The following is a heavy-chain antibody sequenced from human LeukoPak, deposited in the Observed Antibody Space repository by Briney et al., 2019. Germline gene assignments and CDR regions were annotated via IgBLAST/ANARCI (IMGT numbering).Heavy chain of an antibody. V-gene: IGHV4-31*03. J-gene: IGHJ5*02. Sequence: PSQTLSLTCTVSSGSISSGGYYWSWIRQHPGKGLEWIGYIYYSGSTYYNPSLKSRVTISVDTSKNQFSLKLSSVTAADTAVYYCARGERLFSNDYGDPNWFDPWGQGTLVTVSS. D-gene: IGHD4-17*01. CDR1: SGSISSGGYY. CDR3: ARGERLFSNDYGDPNWFDP. CDR2: IYYSGST.